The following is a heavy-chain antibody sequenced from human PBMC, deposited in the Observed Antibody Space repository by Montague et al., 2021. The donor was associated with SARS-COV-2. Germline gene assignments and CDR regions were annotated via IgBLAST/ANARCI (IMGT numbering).Heavy chain of an antibody. CDR3: ATYDSGTKDDAFDI. CDR1: GGSISSYY. CDR2: FDSGNT. J-gene: IGHJ3*02. Sequence: SETLSLTCTVSGGSISSYYWCWIWQPQGKGLELMAFDSGNTNYHPSLKSRVTISVDTSKNPFSLKLSSVTASDTAVYYSATYDSGTKDDAFDIWGQGTMVTVSS. V-gene: IGHV4-59*01. D-gene: IGHD3-10*01.